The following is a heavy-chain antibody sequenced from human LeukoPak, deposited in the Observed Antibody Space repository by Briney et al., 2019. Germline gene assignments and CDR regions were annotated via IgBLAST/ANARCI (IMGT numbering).Heavy chain of an antibody. J-gene: IGHJ4*02. CDR2: ISNIGNT. CDR3: ARVSSGSRRDGYNVVDF. V-gene: IGHV4-59*08. D-gene: IGHD5-24*01. CDR1: GGSIRTYY. Sequence: KPSETLSLTSSVSGGSIRTYYWSWMRPRPGKGREWVVNISNIGNTNYNHSLKSRVTISVDTSKNQFSMKLTSLTAADTAVYYCARVSSGSRRDGYNVVDFWGQGTLVTVSS.